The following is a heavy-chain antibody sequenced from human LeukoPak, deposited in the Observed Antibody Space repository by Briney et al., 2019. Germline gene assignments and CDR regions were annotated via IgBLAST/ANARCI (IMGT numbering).Heavy chain of an antibody. J-gene: IGHJ6*03. Sequence: KPGGSLRLSCAASGFTFSDYYMSWIRQAPGKGLEWVSYISISGSTIYYADSVKGRFTISRDNAKNSLYLQMNSLRAEDTAVYYCARPYGSGSRYYYYYMDVWGKGTTVTVSS. CDR3: ARPYGSGSRYYYYYMDV. CDR1: GFTFSDYY. V-gene: IGHV3-11*01. D-gene: IGHD3-10*01. CDR2: ISISGSTI.